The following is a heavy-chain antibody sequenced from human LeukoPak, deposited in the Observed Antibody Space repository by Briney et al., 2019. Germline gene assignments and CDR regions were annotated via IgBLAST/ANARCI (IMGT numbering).Heavy chain of an antibody. J-gene: IGHJ1*01. CDR2: IYYSGST. V-gene: IGHV4-59*08. Sequence: PSETLSLTCTVSGGSISSYYWNCIRQPPGKGLEWIGHIYYSGSTNYNPSLKSRVTISVDTSKNQFSLKLSSVTAADTAVYYCARSGSMDFQHWGQGTLVTVSS. CDR3: ARSGSMDFQH. CDR1: GGSISSYY. D-gene: IGHD2-2*01.